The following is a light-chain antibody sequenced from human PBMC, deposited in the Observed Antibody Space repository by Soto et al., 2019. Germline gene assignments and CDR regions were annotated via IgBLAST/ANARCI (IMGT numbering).Light chain of an antibody. V-gene: IGKV1-5*03. J-gene: IGKJ1*01. Sequence: VHMTQSPSALSASVGDRITITFRASESISTWLAWYQQKPGKAPKLLIYGAASVESGVPTRFSGDGSGTEFTLTSSSVQRDDSGIYYWQQYSCSWSFGQGTKVDI. CDR1: ESISTW. CDR2: GAA. CDR3: QQYSCSWS.